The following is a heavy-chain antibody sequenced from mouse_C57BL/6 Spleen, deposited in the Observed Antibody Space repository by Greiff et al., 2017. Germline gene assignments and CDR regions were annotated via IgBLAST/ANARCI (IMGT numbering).Heavy chain of an antibody. Sequence: ESGPGLVKPSQSLSLTCSVTGYSITSGYYWNWIRQFPGNKLEWMGYISYDGSNNYNPSLKNRISITRDTSKNQFFLKLNSVTTEDTATYYCARDGIYYGNSGAAYWGQGTLVTVSA. V-gene: IGHV3-6*01. CDR2: ISYDGSN. CDR1: GYSITSGYY. J-gene: IGHJ3*01. CDR3: ARDGIYYGNSGAAY. D-gene: IGHD2-1*01.